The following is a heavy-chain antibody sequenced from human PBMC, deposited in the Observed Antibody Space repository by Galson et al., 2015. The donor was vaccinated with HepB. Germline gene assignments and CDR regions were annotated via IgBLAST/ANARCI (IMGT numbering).Heavy chain of an antibody. CDR3: ARGIRGDDDDFWSGYPFEYGMDV. D-gene: IGHD3-3*01. CDR2: IIPISGTT. V-gene: IGHV1-69*13. Sequence: SVKVSCKASGGTFSSYVFSWVRQAPGQGLEWMGGIIPISGTTNYAQKFQGRVTITADESTSTAYMELSSLRSEDTAVYYCARGIRGDDDDFWSGYPFEYGMDVWGQGTTVTVSS. CDR1: GGTFSSYV. J-gene: IGHJ6*02.